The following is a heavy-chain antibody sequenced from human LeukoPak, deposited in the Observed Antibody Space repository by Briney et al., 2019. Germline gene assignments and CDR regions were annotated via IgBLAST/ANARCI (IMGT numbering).Heavy chain of an antibody. CDR2: MFYSGST. J-gene: IGHJ4*02. CDR3: ARESIAAAGPFGF. D-gene: IGHD6-13*01. CDR1: GCSISSSSYY. Sequence: SETLSLTCAVSGCSISSSSYYWVWIPQPPGQGLEWIGSMFYSGSTYQNPSLKSRVTISVDTSKNQFSLRLTSVTAADTAVYFCARESIAAAGPFGFWGQGALVTVSS. V-gene: IGHV4-39*01.